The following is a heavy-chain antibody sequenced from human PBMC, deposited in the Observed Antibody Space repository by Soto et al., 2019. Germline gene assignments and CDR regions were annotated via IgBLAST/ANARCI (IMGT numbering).Heavy chain of an antibody. CDR2: FHHDGKI. J-gene: IGHJ4*02. D-gene: IGHD3-16*02. CDR1: GGSISSGGYS. V-gene: IGHV4-30-2*01. CDR3: VRDHRYGDNWAFDY. Sequence: PSETLSLTCAVSGGSISSGGYSWSWIRQPPGKGLEWIGEFHHDGKILYNPSLKSRVAISIDKSNNQFSLNLNFVTAADTAMYYCVRDHRYGDNWAFDYWGQGALVTVSS.